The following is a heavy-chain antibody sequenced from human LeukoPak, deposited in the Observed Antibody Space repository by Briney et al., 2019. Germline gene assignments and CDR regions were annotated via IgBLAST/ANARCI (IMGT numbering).Heavy chain of an antibody. V-gene: IGHV3-21*01. CDR2: IGTSTSYI. CDR3: AKDPGGDYGYNWFDP. CDR1: GFTFSTYI. Sequence: GSLRLSCAASGFTFSTYIMNWVRQTPGKGLEWVSSIGTSTSYIYYADSVKGRFTISRDNAKNSLYLEMNSLRAEDTAVYYCAKDPGGDYGYNWFDPWGQGTLVTVSS. D-gene: IGHD4-17*01. J-gene: IGHJ5*02.